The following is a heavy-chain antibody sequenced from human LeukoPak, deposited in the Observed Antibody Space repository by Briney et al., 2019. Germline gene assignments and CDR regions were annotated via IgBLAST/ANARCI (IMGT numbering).Heavy chain of an antibody. Sequence: PSETLSLTCTVSGYSLSSGYYWGWIRQPPGKGLEWIGSNYHSGSTYYNPSLKSRVTISVDTSKNQFSLKLSSVTAADTAVYYCARCPSWRYFDYWGQGTLVTVSS. CDR3: ARCPSWRYFDY. V-gene: IGHV4-38-2*02. CDR1: GYSLSSGYY. J-gene: IGHJ4*02. CDR2: NYHSGST.